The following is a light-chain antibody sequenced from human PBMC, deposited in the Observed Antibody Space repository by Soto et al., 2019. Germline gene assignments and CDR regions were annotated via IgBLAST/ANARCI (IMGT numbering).Light chain of an antibody. CDR3: QQDNSFPLT. V-gene: IGKV1-12*01. Sequence: DIQMTQSPSSVSASVGDRVTITCRASQCISSRLAWYQQKPGKAPNLLIYAASSLQSGVPSRFSGSGSETDFTLTIGSLQPEDFATYYCQQDNSFPLTFGGGTKVAIK. CDR2: AAS. J-gene: IGKJ4*01. CDR1: QCISSR.